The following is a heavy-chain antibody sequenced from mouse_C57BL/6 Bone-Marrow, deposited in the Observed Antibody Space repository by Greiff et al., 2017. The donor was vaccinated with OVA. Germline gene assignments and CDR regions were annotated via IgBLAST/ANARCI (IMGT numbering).Heavy chain of an antibody. Sequence: VQLQQPGAELVKPGASVKMSCKASGYTFTSYWITWVKQRPGQGLEWIGDIYPGSGSTNYNEKFKSKATLTVDTSSSTSYMQLSSLTSEDSAVYYCARGVLITTVRYFDVWGTGTTVTVSS. CDR3: ARGVLITTVRYFDV. D-gene: IGHD1-1*01. CDR1: GYTFTSYW. J-gene: IGHJ1*03. CDR2: IYPGSGST. V-gene: IGHV1-55*01.